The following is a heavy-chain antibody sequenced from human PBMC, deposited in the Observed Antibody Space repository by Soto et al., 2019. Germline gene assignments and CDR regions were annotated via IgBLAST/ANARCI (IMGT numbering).Heavy chain of an antibody. J-gene: IGHJ6*02. CDR1: GYTFENYV. Sequence: ASVKVSCKAFGYTFENYVIHWVRQAPGHGLEWLGYMNAGTGNKKSSHHFQDRLILTRETSATTAYLELSGLTSDDTAIYYCARVVDVRTATYSGMDVWGPGTRVTVSS. D-gene: IGHD2-21*01. CDR2: MNAGTGNK. V-gene: IGHV1-3*01. CDR3: ARVVDVRTATYSGMDV.